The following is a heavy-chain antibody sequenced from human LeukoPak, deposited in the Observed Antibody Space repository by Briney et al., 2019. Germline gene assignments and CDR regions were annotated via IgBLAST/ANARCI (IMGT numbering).Heavy chain of an antibody. CDR3: ARGPTVKYFDY. D-gene: IGHD4-17*01. V-gene: IGHV4-39*07. CDR1: RGSISSTTYY. CDR2: IYYSGST. J-gene: IGHJ4*02. Sequence: SETLSLTCTVSRGSISSTTYYWGWIRQPPGKGLEWIGTIYYSGSTHYNPSLKSRVTISVDTSQNQFSLKLSSVTAADTAVYYCARGPTVKYFDYWGQGTLVIVSS.